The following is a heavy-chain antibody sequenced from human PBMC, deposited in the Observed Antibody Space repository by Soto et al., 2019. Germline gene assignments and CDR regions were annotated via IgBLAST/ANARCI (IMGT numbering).Heavy chain of an antibody. V-gene: IGHV3-23*01. D-gene: IGHD2-2*01. J-gene: IGHJ4*02. CDR2: VSGSGSST. CDR1: GFTLGNYG. CDR3: TTELTYITTSCPFAFDN. Sequence: GGSLRLSCAASGFTLGNYGMVWVRQAPGKGLEWVSGVSGSGSSTYYTDSVKGRLTISRDNSKNTVYLQMDSLRAEDTAVYFCTTELTYITTSCPFAFDNWGQGTLVTV.